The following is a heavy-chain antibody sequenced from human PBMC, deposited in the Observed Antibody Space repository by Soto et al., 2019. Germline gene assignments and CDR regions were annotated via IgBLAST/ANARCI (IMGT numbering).Heavy chain of an antibody. CDR1: GDTFNFYT. D-gene: IGHD3-10*01. CDR3: ATNYGSGSTAFDY. Sequence: QVQLVQSGAEVKKPGSSVKVSCTASGDTFNFYTISWVRQAPGQGLEWMGRTIPMLGMADYPQKFQGRVTISAAKSTSTVYMPLPRLRSEDTAVYYCATNYGSGSTAFDYWGQGTLVTVSS. V-gene: IGHV1-69*02. CDR2: TIPMLGMA. J-gene: IGHJ4*02.